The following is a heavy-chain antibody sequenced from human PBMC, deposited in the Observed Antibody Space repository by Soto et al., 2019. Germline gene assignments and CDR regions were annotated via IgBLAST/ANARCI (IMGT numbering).Heavy chain of an antibody. D-gene: IGHD2-2*03. J-gene: IGHJ6*02. V-gene: IGHV4-39*01. Sequence: QLQLQESGPGLVKPSETLSLTCTVSGDSVSTNSYSWGWIRQSPGKGLEWIGTIYSSENTYYNPSLLSRVTISVDTSKNEFSLRLSSVTAADTAVYYCARLNGYCISTNCHGYYGMDFWGQGTTVTVSS. CDR3: ARLNGYCISTNCHGYYGMDF. CDR1: GDSVSTNSYS. CDR2: IYSSENT.